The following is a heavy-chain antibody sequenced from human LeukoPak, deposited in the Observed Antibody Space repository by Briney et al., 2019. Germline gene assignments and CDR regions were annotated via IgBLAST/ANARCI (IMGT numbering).Heavy chain of an antibody. Sequence: ASETLSLTCAVYGGSFSGYYWSWIRQPPGKGLEWIGEINHSGSTNYNPSLKSRVTISVDTSKNQFSLKLSSVTAADTAVYYCARGVAVAGNADYFDYWGQGTLVTVSS. CDR2: INHSGST. CDR1: GGSFSGYY. J-gene: IGHJ4*02. CDR3: ARGVAVAGNADYFDY. V-gene: IGHV4-34*01. D-gene: IGHD6-19*01.